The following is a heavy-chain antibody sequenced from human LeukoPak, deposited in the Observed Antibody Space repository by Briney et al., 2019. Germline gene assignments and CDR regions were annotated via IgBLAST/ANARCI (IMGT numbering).Heavy chain of an antibody. Sequence: PGGSLRLSCAASGFIFGSYGMNWVRQAPGKGLEWVSSISTSSSYIYYADSVKGRFTISRDNARNSLYLQMNSLRAEDTAVYYCARGASVVAGNDNAFDIWGQGTMVTVSS. D-gene: IGHD6-19*01. CDR1: GFIFGSYG. CDR2: ISTSSSYI. V-gene: IGHV3-21*01. J-gene: IGHJ3*02. CDR3: ARGASVVAGNDNAFDI.